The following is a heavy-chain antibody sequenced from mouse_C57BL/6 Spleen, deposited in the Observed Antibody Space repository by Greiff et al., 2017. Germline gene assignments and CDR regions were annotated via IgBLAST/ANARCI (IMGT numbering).Heavy chain of an antibody. CDR1: GYTFTDYY. V-gene: IGHV1-26*01. Sequence: VQLQQSGPELVKPGASVKISCKASGYTFTDYYMNWVKQSHGKSLEWIGDINPNNGGTSYNQKFKGKATLTVDKSSSTAYMELRSLTSEDSAVYYCAPITTVAFDYWGQGTTLTVSS. CDR2: INPNNGGT. CDR3: APITTVAFDY. J-gene: IGHJ2*01. D-gene: IGHD1-1*01.